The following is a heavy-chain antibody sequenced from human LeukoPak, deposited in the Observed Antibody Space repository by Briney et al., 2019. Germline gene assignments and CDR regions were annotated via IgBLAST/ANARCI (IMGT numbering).Heavy chain of an antibody. Sequence: ASVKVSCKASGYTFTSYGISWVRQAPGQGLEWMGWISAYKGNTNYAQKFQGRVTVTTDTSTSTAYMELRSLRSDDTAVYYCARDGVITMVRGGSYFDYWGQGTLVTVSS. CDR2: ISAYKGNT. J-gene: IGHJ4*02. D-gene: IGHD3-10*01. CDR1: GYTFTSYG. CDR3: ARDGVITMVRGGSYFDY. V-gene: IGHV1-18*01.